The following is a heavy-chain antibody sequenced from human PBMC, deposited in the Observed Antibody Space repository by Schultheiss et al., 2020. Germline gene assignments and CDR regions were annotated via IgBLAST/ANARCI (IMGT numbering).Heavy chain of an antibody. Sequence: GGSLRLSCAASGFTFSDYYMSWIRQAPGKGLEWVSYISSSGSTIYYTDSVKGRFTISRDNAKNSLYLQMNSLRAEDTAVYYCARDRYYSNYASVYYYGMDVWGQGST. CDR2: ISSSGSTI. D-gene: IGHD4-11*01. CDR1: GFTFSDYY. J-gene: IGHJ6*02. CDR3: ARDRYYSNYASVYYYGMDV. V-gene: IGHV3-11*01.